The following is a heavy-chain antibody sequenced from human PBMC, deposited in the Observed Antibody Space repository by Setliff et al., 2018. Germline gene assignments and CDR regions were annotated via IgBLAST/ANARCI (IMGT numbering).Heavy chain of an antibody. CDR2: IIPIFGTA. CDR3: ALEYSNSSPTVYYYMDV. D-gene: IGHD6-6*01. CDR1: GGTFSSYA. J-gene: IGHJ6*03. V-gene: IGHV1-69*13. Sequence: GASVKVSCKASGGTFSSYAISWVRQAPGQGLEWMGGIIPIFGTANYAQKFQGRVTITADESTSTAYMELSRLTSGDTAVYYCALEYSNSSPTVYYYMDVWGKGTTVTVSS.